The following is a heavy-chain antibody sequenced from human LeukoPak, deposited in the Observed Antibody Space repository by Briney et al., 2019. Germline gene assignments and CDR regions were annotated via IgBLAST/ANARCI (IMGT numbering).Heavy chain of an antibody. V-gene: IGHV3-33*08. D-gene: IGHD6-19*01. CDR1: GFTFSSYG. CDR2: ISSDGRNK. Sequence: GGSLRLSCAASGFTFSSYGMHWVRQAPGKGLEWVATISSDGRNKNCVDSVKGRFTISRDNSKNTLYLQMNRLRAEDTAVYYCARVGYNSGWYEYWGQGTLVTVAS. J-gene: IGHJ4*02. CDR3: ARVGYNSGWYEY.